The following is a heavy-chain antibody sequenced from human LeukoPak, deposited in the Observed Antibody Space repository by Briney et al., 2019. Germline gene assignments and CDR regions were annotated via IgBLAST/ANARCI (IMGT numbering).Heavy chain of an antibody. Sequence: GSSVKVSCKASGGTFSSYAISWVRQAPGQGLEWMGGIIPIFGTANYAQKFQGRVTITADESTSTAYMELSSLRSEDTAVYYCARDRSQYDSSGYYDPWGQGTLVTVSS. CDR3: ARDRSQYDSSGYYDP. CDR2: IIPIFGTA. CDR1: GGTFSSYA. V-gene: IGHV1-69*01. J-gene: IGHJ5*02. D-gene: IGHD3-22*01.